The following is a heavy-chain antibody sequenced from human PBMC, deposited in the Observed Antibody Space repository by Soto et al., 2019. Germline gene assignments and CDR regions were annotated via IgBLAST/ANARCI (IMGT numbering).Heavy chain of an antibody. CDR2: ISWNSGSI. J-gene: IGHJ4*02. CDR3: AKDYSSSSASSFDY. CDR1: GFTFDDYA. V-gene: IGHV3-9*01. Sequence: EVQLVESRGGLVQPGRSLRLSCAASGFTFDDYAMHWVRQAPGKGLEWVSGISWNSGSIGYADSVKGRFTISRDNAKNSLYLQMNSLRAEDTALYYCAKDYSSSSASSFDYWGQGTLVTVSS. D-gene: IGHD6-6*01.